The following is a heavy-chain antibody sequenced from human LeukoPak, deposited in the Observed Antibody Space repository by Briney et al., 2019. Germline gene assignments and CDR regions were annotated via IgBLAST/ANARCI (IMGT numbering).Heavy chain of an antibody. CDR3: ARVSYGGFGGVIEDFDY. V-gene: IGHV4-30-4*08. D-gene: IGHD3-16*02. CDR2: IYYSGST. CDR1: GGSISSGDYY. Sequence: SETLSLTCTVSGGSISSGDYYWSWIRQPPGKGLEWIGYIYYSGSTYYNPSLKSRVTISVDTSKNQFSLKLSSVTAADTAVYYCARVSYGGFGGVIEDFDYWGQGTLVTVSS. J-gene: IGHJ4*02.